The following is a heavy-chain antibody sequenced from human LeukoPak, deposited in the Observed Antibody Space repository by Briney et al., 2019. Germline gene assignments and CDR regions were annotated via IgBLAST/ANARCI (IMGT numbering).Heavy chain of an antibody. D-gene: IGHD2-15*01. Sequence: SGTLCLTCTVSGGSISSSSYYWGWIRQPPGKGLEWIGSIYYSGSTYYNPSPKSRVTISVDTSKNQFSLKLSSVTAADTAVYYCARLNGHCSGGSCYGVYYYYMDVWGKGTTVTISS. CDR3: ARLNGHCSGGSCYGVYYYYMDV. CDR1: GGSISSSSYY. V-gene: IGHV4-39*01. CDR2: IYYSGST. J-gene: IGHJ6*03.